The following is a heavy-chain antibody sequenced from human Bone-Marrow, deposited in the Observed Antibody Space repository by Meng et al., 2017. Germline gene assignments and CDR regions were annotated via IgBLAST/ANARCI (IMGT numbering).Heavy chain of an antibody. CDR1: GYTFTGYY. Sequence: QVRLVQSGAEVKKPGASVKVSCKASGYTFTGYYMHWVRQAPGQGLEWMGRINPNSGGTNYAQKFQGRVTMTRDTSISTAYMELSRLRSDDTAVYYCARVSVRGVIRWFDPWGQGTLVTVSS. D-gene: IGHD3-10*01. CDR3: ARVSVRGVIRWFDP. CDR2: INPNSGGT. J-gene: IGHJ5*02. V-gene: IGHV1-2*06.